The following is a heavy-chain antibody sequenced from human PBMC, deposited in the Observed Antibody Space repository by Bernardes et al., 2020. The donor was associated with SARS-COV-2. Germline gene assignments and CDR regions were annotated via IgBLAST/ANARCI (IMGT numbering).Heavy chain of an antibody. CDR2: IYYGGTTQYNP. CDR1: GDSISGSTYY. J-gene: IGHJ5*02. CDR3: ARRMVSVIDIAAGNWFDP. V-gene: IGHV4-31*03. D-gene: IGHD2-8*01. Sequence: SETLSLTCSVSGDSISGSTYYWNWLRQRPGKGPEWIAYIYYGGTTQYNPYYNPSLKSRVLISLDTSKNQFSLKLSSVTAADTAVYYCARRMVSVIDIAAGNWFDPWGQGTLVTVSS.